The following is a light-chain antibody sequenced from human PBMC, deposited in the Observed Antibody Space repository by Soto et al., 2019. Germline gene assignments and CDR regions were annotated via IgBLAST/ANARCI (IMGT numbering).Light chain of an antibody. CDR1: QSVKNNY. CDR3: QQYGSTPLT. CDR2: DTS. V-gene: IGKV3-20*01. Sequence: EIVLTQAPDTLSLSPGERATLSCRASQSVKNNYVAWYQQRPGQAPRFLIYDTSSRGTGIPDRFSGSGSGTDFTLNIGRLEPEDFEVYYCQQYGSTPLTFGGGNKVDIK. J-gene: IGKJ4*01.